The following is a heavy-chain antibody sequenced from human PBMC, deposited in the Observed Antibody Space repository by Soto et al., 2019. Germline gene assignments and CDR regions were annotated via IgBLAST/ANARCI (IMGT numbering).Heavy chain of an antibody. CDR2: IFNDGSNR. Sequence: QVQLVESGGGVVQPGRSLRLSCAASGFTFSKYGMHWVRQAPGKGLEWVVVIFNDGSNRYHADSVKDRFTNSRDNSKNMLYLQMNCRRAEDTAVYYCARDDEYSGNGMDVWGQGTTVSVS. V-gene: IGHV3-33*01. CDR3: ARDDEYSGNGMDV. CDR1: GFTFSKYG. J-gene: IGHJ6*02. D-gene: IGHD3-10*01.